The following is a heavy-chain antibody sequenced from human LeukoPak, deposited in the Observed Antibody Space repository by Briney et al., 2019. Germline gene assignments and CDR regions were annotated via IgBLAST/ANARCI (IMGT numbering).Heavy chain of an antibody. D-gene: IGHD4-17*01. CDR1: GFTFSSYE. CDR3: ARSGDYGDHFDY. CDR2: ISSSGSTI. Sequence: PGGSLRLSCAASGFTFSSYEMNWVRQAPGKGLEWVSYISSSGSTIYYADSVKRRFTISRDNAKNSLYLRMNSLRAEDTAVYYCARSGDYGDHFDYWGQGTLVTVSS. J-gene: IGHJ4*02. V-gene: IGHV3-48*03.